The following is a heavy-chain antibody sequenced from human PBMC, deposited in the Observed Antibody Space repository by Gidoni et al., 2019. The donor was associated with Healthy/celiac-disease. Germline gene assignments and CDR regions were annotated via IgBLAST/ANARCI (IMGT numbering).Heavy chain of an antibody. V-gene: IGHV3-30-3*01. J-gene: IGHJ4*02. D-gene: IGHD3-10*01. CDR2: ISYDGSNK. Sequence: QVQLVESGGGVVQPGRSLRLSSAASGFTFSSYAMHWVRQAPGKGLEWVAVISYDGSNKYYAASVKGRFTISRDNSKNTLYLKMNSLRAEDTAVYYCARDPFYYGSGSYLDYWGQGTLVTVSS. CDR3: ARDPFYYGSGSYLDY. CDR1: GFTFSSYA.